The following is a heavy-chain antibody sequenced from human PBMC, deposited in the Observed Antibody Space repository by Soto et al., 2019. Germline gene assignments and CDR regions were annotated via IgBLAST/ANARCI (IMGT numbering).Heavy chain of an antibody. J-gene: IGHJ4*02. V-gene: IGHV3-21*01. Sequence: GGSLRLSCAASGFTFSIYSMNWVRQAPGKGLEWVSSISSSSYYIYYADSVKGRFTISRDNAKNSLYLQINSLRAEDTAVYYCARDNRGGGKETRDIHFDYWGQGTLVTVSS. CDR1: GFTFSIYS. D-gene: IGHD3-10*01. CDR2: ISSSSYYI. CDR3: ARDNRGGGKETRDIHFDY.